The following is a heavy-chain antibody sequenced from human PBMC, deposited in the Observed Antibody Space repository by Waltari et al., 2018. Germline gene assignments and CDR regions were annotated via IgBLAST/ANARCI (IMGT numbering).Heavy chain of an antibody. CDR2: IIPIIGIA. Sequence: QVQLVQSGAEVKKPGSSVKVSCKASGGTFSSYAISWVRQAPGQGLEWMGGIIPIIGIANSAQKFQGRVTITADKATSTAYMELSSLRSEDTAVYYCARDRPDCGGDCYLYYYMDVWGKGTTVTVSS. CDR1: GGTFSSYA. V-gene: IGHV1-69*10. CDR3: ARDRPDCGGDCYLYYYMDV. J-gene: IGHJ6*03. D-gene: IGHD2-21*01.